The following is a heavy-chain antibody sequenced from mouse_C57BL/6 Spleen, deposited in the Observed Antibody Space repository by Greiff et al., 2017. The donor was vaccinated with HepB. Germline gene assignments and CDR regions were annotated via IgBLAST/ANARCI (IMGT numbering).Heavy chain of an antibody. CDR2: ISSGGSYT. CDR1: GFTFSSYG. Sequence: EVKLVESGGDLVKPGGSLKLSCAASGFTFSSYGMSWVRQTPDKRLEWVATISSGGSYTYYPDSVKGRFTISRDNAKNTLYLQMSSLKSEDTAMYYCARLANWGYFDVWGTGTTVTVSS. J-gene: IGHJ1*03. V-gene: IGHV5-6*01. CDR3: ARLANWGYFDV. D-gene: IGHD4-1*01.